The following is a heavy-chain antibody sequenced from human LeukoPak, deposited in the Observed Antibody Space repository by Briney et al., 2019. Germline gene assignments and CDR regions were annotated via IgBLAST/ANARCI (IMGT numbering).Heavy chain of an antibody. CDR3: ARLGVVTIFGVVDVNWFDP. CDR2: IYYSGST. D-gene: IGHD3-3*01. V-gene: IGHV4-39*07. Sequence: SETLSLTCTVSGGSISSSYSYWGWIRQPPGKGLEWIGNIYYSGSTYYSPSLTSRVTVSVDTSENQFSLKLSSVTAADTAVYYCARLGVVTIFGVVDVNWFDPWGQGTLVTVSS. J-gene: IGHJ5*02. CDR1: GGSISSSYSY.